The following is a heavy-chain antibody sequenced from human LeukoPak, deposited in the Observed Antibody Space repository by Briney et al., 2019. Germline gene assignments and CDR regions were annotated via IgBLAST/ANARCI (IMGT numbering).Heavy chain of an antibody. CDR2: ISSSGGST. CDR1: GFTFSSYA. J-gene: IGHJ4*02. D-gene: IGHD6-19*01. Sequence: GGSLRLSCAASGFTFSSYAMHWVRQAPGKGLEYVSAISSSGGSTYYANSVKGRFTISRDNSKNTLYLQMGSLGAEDMAVYYCARDWTVAVAGTDYWGQGTLVTVSS. CDR3: ARDWTVAVAGTDY. V-gene: IGHV3-64*01.